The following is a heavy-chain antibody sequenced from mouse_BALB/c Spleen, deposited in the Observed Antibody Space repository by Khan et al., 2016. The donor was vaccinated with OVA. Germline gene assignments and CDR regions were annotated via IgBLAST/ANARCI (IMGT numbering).Heavy chain of an antibody. V-gene: IGHV5-6*01. D-gene: IGHD1-1*01. Sequence: EVQLVESGGDLVKPGGSLKLSCAASGFTFSTYGMSWVRQTPDKRLEWVATISSGGSYTYYPDSVKGRFTISRDNAKNTLYLQMSSLKSEDTAMYYCARLAYYYGSEGFAYWGQGILVTVSA. CDR1: GFTFSTYG. CDR2: ISSGGSYT. J-gene: IGHJ3*01. CDR3: ARLAYYYGSEGFAY.